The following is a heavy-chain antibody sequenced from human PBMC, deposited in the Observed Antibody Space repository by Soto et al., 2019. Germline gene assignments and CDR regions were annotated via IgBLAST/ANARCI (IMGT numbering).Heavy chain of an antibody. V-gene: IGHV1-69*13. CDR1: GGTFSSYA. CDR3: AREGRGYYYDSSGYIDI. J-gene: IGHJ3*02. CDR2: IIPIFGTA. D-gene: IGHD3-22*01. Sequence: AASVKVSCKASGGTFSSYAISWVRQAPGQGLEWMGGIIPIFGTANYAQKFQGRVTITADESTSTAYMELSSLRSEDTAVYYCAREGRGYYYDSSGYIDIWGQGTMVTVSS.